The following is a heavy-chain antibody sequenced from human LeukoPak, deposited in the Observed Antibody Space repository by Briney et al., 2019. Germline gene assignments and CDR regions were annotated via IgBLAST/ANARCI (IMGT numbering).Heavy chain of an antibody. CDR2: IYYSGST. CDR1: GGSISSYY. D-gene: IGHD3-22*01. Sequence: SETLSLTCTVSGGSISSYYWSWIRQPPGKGLEWIGYIYYSGSTNYNPSLKSRVTISVDTSKNQFSLKLSSVTAADTAVYYCARVKKTYYYDSSGYFDYWGQGTLVTVSS. V-gene: IGHV4-59*01. CDR3: ARVKKTYYYDSSGYFDY. J-gene: IGHJ4*02.